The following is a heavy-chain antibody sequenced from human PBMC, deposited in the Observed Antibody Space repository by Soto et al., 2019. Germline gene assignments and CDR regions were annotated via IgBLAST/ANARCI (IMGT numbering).Heavy chain of an antibody. J-gene: IGHJ4*02. Sequence: ASVKVSCKVSGDTFSNYAMHWVRQAPGQRLEWMGWINAGNGNTKYSQKFQGRVTITRDTSASTAYMELSSLRSEDTAVYYCARSIVVVTALDYWGQGTLVTVSS. CDR2: INAGNGNT. V-gene: IGHV1-3*01. CDR1: GDTFSNYA. CDR3: ARSIVVVTALDY. D-gene: IGHD2-21*02.